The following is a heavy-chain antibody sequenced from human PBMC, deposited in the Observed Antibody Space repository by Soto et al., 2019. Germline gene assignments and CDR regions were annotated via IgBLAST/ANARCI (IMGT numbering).Heavy chain of an antibody. Sequence: PGGSLRLSCAASGFTFSSYWMHWVRQAPGKGLVWVSRMNGDGSSTSYADSVKGRFTISRDNAKNTLFLQMSSLRAEDTAVYYYARDLDTAPDYWGQGTLVTVSS. V-gene: IGHV3-74*01. CDR1: GFTFSSYW. CDR2: MNGDGSST. D-gene: IGHD5-18*01. CDR3: ARDLDTAPDY. J-gene: IGHJ4*02.